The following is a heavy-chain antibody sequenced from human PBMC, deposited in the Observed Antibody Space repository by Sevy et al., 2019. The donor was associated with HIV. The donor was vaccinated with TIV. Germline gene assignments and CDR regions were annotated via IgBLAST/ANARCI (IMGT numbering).Heavy chain of an antibody. CDR3: AKDPAHAIPYYFDY. CDR2: IRGSGGST. D-gene: IGHD2-2*01. J-gene: IGHJ4*02. V-gene: IGHV3-23*01. CDR1: GFTFSSYA. Sequence: GGSLRLSCAASGFTFSSYAMSWVRQAPGKGLEWVAAIRGSGGSTYYADSVKGRFTISRDNSKNTLYLQMNSLRAEDAAVYYCAKDPAHAIPYYFDYWGQGTLVTVSS.